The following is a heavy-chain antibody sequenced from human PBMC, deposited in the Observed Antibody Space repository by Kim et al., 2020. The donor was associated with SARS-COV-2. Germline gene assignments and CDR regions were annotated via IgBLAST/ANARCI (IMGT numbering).Heavy chain of an antibody. CDR3: AKDIHSAGNDY. D-gene: IGHD6-13*01. Sequence: GGSLRLSCAASGFTFSSYGMHWVRQAPGKGLEWVAVIWYDGSNKYYADSVKGRFTISRDNSKNTLYLQMNSLRAEDTAVYYCAKDIHSAGNDYWGQGTLVTVSS. V-gene: IGHV3-33*06. CDR2: IWYDGSNK. CDR1: GFTFSSYG. J-gene: IGHJ4*02.